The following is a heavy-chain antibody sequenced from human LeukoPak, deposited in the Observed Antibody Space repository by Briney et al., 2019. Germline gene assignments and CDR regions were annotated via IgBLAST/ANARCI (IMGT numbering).Heavy chain of an antibody. D-gene: IGHD4-23*01. CDR3: ARRSRWLPTVDY. Sequence: SETLSLTCAVYGGSFSGYYWSWIRQPPGKGLEWIGEINHSGSTNYNPSLKSRVTISVDTSKNQFSLKLSSVTAADTAVYYCARRSRWLPTVDYWGQGILVTVSS. J-gene: IGHJ4*02. CDR1: GGSFSGYY. CDR2: INHSGST. V-gene: IGHV4-34*01.